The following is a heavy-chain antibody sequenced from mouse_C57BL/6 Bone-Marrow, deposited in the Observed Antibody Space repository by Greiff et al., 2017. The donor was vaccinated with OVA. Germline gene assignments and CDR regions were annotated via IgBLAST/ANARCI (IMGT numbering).Heavy chain of an antibody. Sequence: EVQVVESGPELVKPGASVKISCKASGYSFTDYNMNWVKQSNGKSLEWIGVINPNYGTTSYNQKFKGKATLTVDQSSSTAYMQLNSLTSEDSAVYDCARYSLYYYGSSFYAMDYWGQGTSVTVSS. D-gene: IGHD1-1*01. V-gene: IGHV1-39*01. CDR1: GYSFTDYN. J-gene: IGHJ4*01. CDR3: ARYSLYYYGSSFYAMDY. CDR2: INPNYGTT.